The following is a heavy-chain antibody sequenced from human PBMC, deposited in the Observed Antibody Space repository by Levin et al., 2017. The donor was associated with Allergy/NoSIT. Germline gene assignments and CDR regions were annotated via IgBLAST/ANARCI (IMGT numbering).Heavy chain of an antibody. CDR1: GGSTSSYL. Sequence: SETLSLTCSVSGGSTSSYLWSWIRQSPGKGLEWIANVYYTGITNYNPSLRSRSTISLDRAKNQVSLKLTSVTAADTAVYYCARDRLQWLPRWTYNYYGLDLWGQGTTVTVSS. CDR2: VYYTGIT. D-gene: IGHD4-11*01. J-gene: IGHJ6*02. CDR3: ARDRLQWLPRWTYNYYGLDL. V-gene: IGHV4-59*01.